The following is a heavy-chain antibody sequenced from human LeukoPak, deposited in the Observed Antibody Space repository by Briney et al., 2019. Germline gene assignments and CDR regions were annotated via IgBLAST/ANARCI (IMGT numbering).Heavy chain of an antibody. Sequence: GGSLRLSCAASGFTFSSYAMSWVRQAPGKGLEWVSVISGSGGSTYYADSVKGRFTISRDNSKNTLYLQTNSLRAEDTAVYYCAKAGGRYYYYYYGMDVWGQGTTVTVSS. CDR2: ISGSGGST. V-gene: IGHV3-23*01. J-gene: IGHJ6*02. CDR3: AKAGGRYYYYYYGMDV. D-gene: IGHD6-19*01. CDR1: GFTFSSYA.